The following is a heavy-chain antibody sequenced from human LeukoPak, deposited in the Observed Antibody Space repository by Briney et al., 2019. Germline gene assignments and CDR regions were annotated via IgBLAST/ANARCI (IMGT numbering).Heavy chain of an antibody. CDR3: AADPRAYSSSWYKYYYYGMDV. J-gene: IGHJ6*02. D-gene: IGHD6-13*01. Sequence: SVKVSCKASGFTFTSSAVQWVRQARGQRLEWIGSIVVGSGNTNYAQKFQERVTITRDMSTSTAYMELSSLRSEDTAVYYCAADPRAYSSSWYKYYYYGMDVWGQGTTVTVSS. CDR1: GFTFTSSA. CDR2: IVVGSGNT. V-gene: IGHV1-58*01.